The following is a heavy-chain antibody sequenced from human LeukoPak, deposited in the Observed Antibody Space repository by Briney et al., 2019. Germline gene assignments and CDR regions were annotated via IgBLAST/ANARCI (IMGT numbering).Heavy chain of an antibody. CDR3: ARHGTGAPQAAAGHWYFDL. CDR1: GGSISSSSYY. J-gene: IGHJ2*01. Sequence: SETLSLTCTVSGGSISSSSYYWGWIRQPPGKGLEWIGSIYYSGSTYYNPSLKSRVTISVDTSKNQFSLKLSSVTAADTAVYYCARHGTGAPQAAAGHWYFDLWGRGTLVTVSS. V-gene: IGHV4-39*01. CDR2: IYYSGST. D-gene: IGHD6-13*01.